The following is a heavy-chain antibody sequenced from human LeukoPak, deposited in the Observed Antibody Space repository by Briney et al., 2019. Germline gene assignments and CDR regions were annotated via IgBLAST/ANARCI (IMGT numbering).Heavy chain of an antibody. V-gene: IGHV3-30*01. J-gene: IGHJ3*02. CDR1: GFTFSSYA. CDR2: ISYDGSNK. CDR3: ARGYSSSSPPVAFDI. Sequence: GRSLRLSCAASGFTFSSYAMHWVRQAPGKGLEWVAVISYDGSNKYYADSVKGRFTISRDNSKNTLYLQMNSLRAEDTAVYYCARGYSSSSPPVAFDIWGQGTMVTVSS. D-gene: IGHD6-6*01.